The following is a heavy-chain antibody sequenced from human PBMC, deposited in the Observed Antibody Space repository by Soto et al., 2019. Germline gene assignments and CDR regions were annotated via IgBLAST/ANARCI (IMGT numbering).Heavy chain of an antibody. V-gene: IGHV1-69*06. D-gene: IGHD3-3*01. CDR1: GGTLSSYA. CDR3: ARTIQVLRFLETGYYYGMDV. CDR2: IIPIFGTA. Sequence: ASVKVSCKASGGTLSSYAMSWVRQAPGQGLEWMGGIIPIFGTANYAQKFQGRVTITADKSTSTAYMELSSLRSEDTAVYYCARTIQVLRFLETGYYYGMDVWDQGTTVTVSS. J-gene: IGHJ6*02.